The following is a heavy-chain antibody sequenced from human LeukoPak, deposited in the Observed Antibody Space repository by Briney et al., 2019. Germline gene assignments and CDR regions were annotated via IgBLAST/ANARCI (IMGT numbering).Heavy chain of an antibody. Sequence: AGGSLRLSCAASGFTFSSYAMHWVRQAPGKGLGWVAVISYDGSNKYYADSVKGRFTISRDNSKNTLYLQMNSLRAEDTAVYYCAKGITIFGVVIIREYYFDYWGQGTLVTVSS. J-gene: IGHJ4*02. CDR1: GFTFSSYA. CDR3: AKGITIFGVVIIREYYFDY. CDR2: ISYDGSNK. D-gene: IGHD3-3*01. V-gene: IGHV3-30-3*02.